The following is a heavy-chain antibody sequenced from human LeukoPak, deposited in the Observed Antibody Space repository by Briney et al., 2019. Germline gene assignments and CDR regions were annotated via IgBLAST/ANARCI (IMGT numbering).Heavy chain of an antibody. J-gene: IGHJ6*03. V-gene: IGHV5-51*01. CDR2: IYPGDSDT. D-gene: IGHD2-2*02. CDR3: ARRRPAAIGVNYYYSYMDV. Sequence: GESLKISDKGSGYSFTSYWIGWVRQMPGKGLEWMGIIYPGDSDTRYSPSFQGQVTISADKSISTAYLQWSSLKASDTAMYYCARRRPAAIGVNYYYSYMDVWGKGTTVTVSS. CDR1: GYSFTSYW.